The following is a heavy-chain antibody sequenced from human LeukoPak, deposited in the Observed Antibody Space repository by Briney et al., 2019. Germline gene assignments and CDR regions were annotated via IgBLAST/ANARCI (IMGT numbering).Heavy chain of an antibody. CDR2: IYYSGNT. D-gene: IGHD6-13*01. J-gene: IGHJ6*03. V-gene: IGHV4-59*01. Sequence: SETLSLTCTVSGGSISSYYWSWIRQPPGKGLEWIGYIYYSGNTNYNPSLKSRVTISVDTSKNHFSLKLSSVTAADTAVYYCARVVSSSWEYYYYMDVWGKGTTVTISS. CDR3: ARVVSSSWEYYYYMDV. CDR1: GGSISSYY.